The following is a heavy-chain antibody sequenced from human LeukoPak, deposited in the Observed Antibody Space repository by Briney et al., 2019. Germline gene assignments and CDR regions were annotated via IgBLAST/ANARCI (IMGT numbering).Heavy chain of an antibody. D-gene: IGHD3-16*01. J-gene: IGHJ4*02. CDR1: GFAFSSDA. Sequence: VGSLRLSCAASGFAFSSDAMSWVREAPEEGAERVSPIRRGDGSTSYADAVKRRFTISRDNSKNTLSLQMNSLRAEDTAIYSCANAGGGSRPHDYWGQGTLVTVSS. V-gene: IGHV3-23*01. CDR3: ANAGGGSRPHDY. CDR2: IRRGDGST.